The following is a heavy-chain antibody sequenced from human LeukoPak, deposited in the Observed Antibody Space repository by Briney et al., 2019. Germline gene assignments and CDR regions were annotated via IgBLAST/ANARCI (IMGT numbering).Heavy chain of an antibody. Sequence: GGSLRLSCAASGFIFSSFGMTWVRQAPGKGLEGVSYVSSSSSTIYYADSMKGRFTISRDNAKKSLYLQMNSLRAEDTAVYYCAREGWYVDSGSYYSFDYWGPGILVTVSS. V-gene: IGHV3-48*01. CDR1: GFIFSSFG. CDR3: AREGWYVDSGSYYSFDY. D-gene: IGHD3-10*01. J-gene: IGHJ4*02. CDR2: VSSSSSTI.